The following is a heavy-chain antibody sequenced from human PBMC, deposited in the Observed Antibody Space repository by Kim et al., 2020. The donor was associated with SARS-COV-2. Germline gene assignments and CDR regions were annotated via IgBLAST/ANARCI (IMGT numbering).Heavy chain of an antibody. CDR2: ISDSGGST. CDR1: GFPFSNYD. V-gene: IGHV3-23*01. CDR3: AKGLRAAAGGY. Sequence: GGSLRLSCAASGFPFSNYDMSWVRQAPGKGPEWVSSISDSGGSTYYADSVKGRFTVSRDNSKNTLFLQMNSPRAENTAVYYCAKGLRAAAGGYWGQGTLV. D-gene: IGHD6-13*01. J-gene: IGHJ4*02.